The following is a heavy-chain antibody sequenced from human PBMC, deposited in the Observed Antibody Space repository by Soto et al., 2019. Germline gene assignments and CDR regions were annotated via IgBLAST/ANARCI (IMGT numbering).Heavy chain of an antibody. CDR3: ARHMAYAMRGWDGMDV. CDR1: GGSFSSYV. J-gene: IGHJ6*02. V-gene: IGHV1-69*01. CDR2: IIPIFGTA. Sequence: QVQLVQSGAEVKKPGSSVKVSCKASGGSFSSYVISWQRQAPGQGLEWMGGIIPIFGTASYAQKFQGRVTITADESTSTAYMELSSLKSEDTAVYYCARHMAYAMRGWDGMDVWGQGTTVTVSS. D-gene: IGHD2-8*01.